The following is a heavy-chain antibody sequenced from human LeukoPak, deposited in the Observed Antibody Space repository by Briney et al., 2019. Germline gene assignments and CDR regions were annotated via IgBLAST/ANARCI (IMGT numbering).Heavy chain of an antibody. V-gene: IGHV3-23*01. CDR1: GLIFSSYG. J-gene: IGHJ4*02. Sequence: PGGSLRLSCESSGLIFSSYGMSWVRQAPGKGLQWVSAITGDGTTTYYADSVKGRFTISRDNSKNMLYLQMSSLTAEDTAVHYCAKMQGDFDYWGQRTLGPVSS. CDR2: ITGDGTTT. CDR3: AKMQGDFDY.